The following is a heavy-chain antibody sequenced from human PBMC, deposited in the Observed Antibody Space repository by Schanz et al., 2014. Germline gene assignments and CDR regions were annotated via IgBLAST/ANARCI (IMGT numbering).Heavy chain of an antibody. CDR2: INPSGGST. CDR3: AKGLTAIGVNPLLFDP. CDR1: GYTFTRYY. V-gene: IGHV1-46*01. J-gene: IGHJ5*02. Sequence: QVQLVQSGAEVKKPGASVKVSCKASGYTFTRYYIHWVRQAPGQGLEWMGIINPSGGSTTYAQKFQGRVTMTSDTSTSTVYMELSSLRAEDTALYYCAKGLTAIGVNPLLFDPWGHGTLVTVSS. D-gene: IGHD2-8*01.